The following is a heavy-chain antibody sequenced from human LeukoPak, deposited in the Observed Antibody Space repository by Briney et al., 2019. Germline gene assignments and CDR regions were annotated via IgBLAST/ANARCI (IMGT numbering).Heavy chain of an antibody. CDR3: ARESVDTAMAGYYHYYGMDV. CDR1: GFTFSDYY. Sequence: GGSLRLSCAASGFTFSDYYMSWIRQAPGKGLEWVSYISSSGSTIYYADSVKGRFTISRDNAKNSLYLQMNSLRAEDTAVYYCARESVDTAMAGYYHYYGMDVWGQGTTVTVSS. J-gene: IGHJ6*02. V-gene: IGHV3-11*01. D-gene: IGHD5-18*01. CDR2: ISSSGSTI.